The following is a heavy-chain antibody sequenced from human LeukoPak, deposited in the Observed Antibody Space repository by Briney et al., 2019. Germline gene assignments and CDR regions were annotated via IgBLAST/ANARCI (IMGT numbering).Heavy chain of an antibody. J-gene: IGHJ6*02. CDR3: ATWAFYHSLDV. V-gene: IGHV3-43*02. D-gene: IGHD1-26*01. CDR2: IYMDGGST. CDR1: GFTLGAFA. Sequence: PGGSLRLSCAASGFTLGAFAMHWVRHAPGEGVGWVSLIYMDGGSTYYADSVKGRFTISRDNSKNSLYLQMNSLRTEDTALYYCATWAFYHSLDVWGQGTTVTVSS.